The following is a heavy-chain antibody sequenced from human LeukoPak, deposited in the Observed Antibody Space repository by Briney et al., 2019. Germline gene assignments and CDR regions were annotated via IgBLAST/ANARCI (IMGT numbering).Heavy chain of an antibody. V-gene: IGHV3-9*03. CDR2: IGWNSGSI. D-gene: IGHD6-13*01. Sequence: GRSLKLSCPASGFTLGDYAMHWVRQAPGKGLEWVSGIGWNSGSIGYADSVKGRFTISRDNAKNSLYLQMNSLRAEDMALYYCAKGYSSSWYGLPHPYYFDYWGQGTLVTVSS. CDR3: AKGYSSSWYGLPHPYYFDY. CDR1: GFTLGDYA. J-gene: IGHJ4*02.